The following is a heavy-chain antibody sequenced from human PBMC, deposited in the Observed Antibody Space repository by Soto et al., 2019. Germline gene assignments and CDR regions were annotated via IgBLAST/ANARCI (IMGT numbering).Heavy chain of an antibody. CDR3: ARGVSMVRGVIAPGMDV. J-gene: IGHJ6*02. V-gene: IGHV1-2*04. Sequence: VASVKVSCKASGYTFTGYYMHWVRQAPGQGLEGMGWINPNSGATNYAQKFQGWVTMTRDTSISTAHMEVSRLRSDDTAVYYCARGVSMVRGVIAPGMDVWGQGTTVTVSS. CDR1: GYTFTGYY. D-gene: IGHD3-10*01. CDR2: INPNSGAT.